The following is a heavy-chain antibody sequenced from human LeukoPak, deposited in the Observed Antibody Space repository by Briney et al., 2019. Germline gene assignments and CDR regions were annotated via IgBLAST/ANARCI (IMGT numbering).Heavy chain of an antibody. Sequence: ASVKVSCKASGYTFTGYYMHWVRQAPGQGLEWMGRINPNSGGTNYAQKFQGRVTMTRDTSIGTAYMELGRLRSDDTAVYYCARGGSYGDQARDNWFDPWGQGTLVTVSS. V-gene: IGHV1-2*06. CDR1: GYTFTGYY. CDR3: ARGGSYGDQARDNWFDP. D-gene: IGHD4-17*01. CDR2: INPNSGGT. J-gene: IGHJ5*02.